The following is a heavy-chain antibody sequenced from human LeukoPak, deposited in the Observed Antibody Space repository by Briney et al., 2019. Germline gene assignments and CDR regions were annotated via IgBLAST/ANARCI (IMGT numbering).Heavy chain of an antibody. D-gene: IGHD6-13*01. Sequence: SETLSLTCTVSGGSISSYYWSWLRQPPGKGLEWIGYIYYIGSTNYNPSLKSRVTISVDTSKNQFSLRLSSVPAADSAVYFCAREGREPAAGMDYWGQGTLVTVSS. J-gene: IGHJ4*02. CDR2: IYYIGST. CDR3: AREGREPAAGMDY. V-gene: IGHV4-59*01. CDR1: GGSISSYY.